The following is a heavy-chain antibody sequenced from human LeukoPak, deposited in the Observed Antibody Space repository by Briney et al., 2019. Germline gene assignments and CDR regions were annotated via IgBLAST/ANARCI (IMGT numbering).Heavy chain of an antibody. CDR3: ARGYSSLDP. J-gene: IGHJ5*02. CDR1: GFTFRSYA. D-gene: IGHD6-19*01. Sequence: GGSLRLSCAASGFTFRSYAMSWVRQAPGKGLEWVSGISSTGGSTYYADSVKGRFTISRDNSKNTLYLHMNSLTAEDTAVYYCARGYSSLDPWGQGTLVTVSS. V-gene: IGHV3-23*01. CDR2: ISSTGGST.